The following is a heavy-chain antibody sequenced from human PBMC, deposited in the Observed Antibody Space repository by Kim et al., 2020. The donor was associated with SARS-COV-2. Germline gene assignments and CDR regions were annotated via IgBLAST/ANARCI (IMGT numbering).Heavy chain of an antibody. V-gene: IGHV3-30*18. CDR3: SKQRGLVDDYYYGMDV. Sequence: GGFLRLSCAASGFTFSSYGMHWVRQAPGKGLEWVAVISYDGSNKYYADSVKGRFTISRDNSKNTLYLQMNSLRAEDTALYYFSKQRGLVDDYYYGMDVWG. CDR2: ISYDGSNK. CDR1: GFTFSSYG. D-gene: IGHD3-10*01. J-gene: IGHJ6*01.